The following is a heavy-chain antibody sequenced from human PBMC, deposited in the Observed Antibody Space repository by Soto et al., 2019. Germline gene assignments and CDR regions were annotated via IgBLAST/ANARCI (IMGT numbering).Heavy chain of an antibody. CDR3: VRAKYSNYLNYFDT. CDR2: ISSSGSTT. CDR1: GFTFRDYY. J-gene: IGHJ5*02. V-gene: IGHV3-11*01. Sequence: QVQLVESGGGLVKPGGSLRLSCAGSGFTFRDYYMGWIRQAPGKGLEWVSYISSSGSTTYYAASVKGRFTISRDTAKNSLYLQMTSLRAADTAIYYCVRAKYSNYLNYFDTWGQGPLVTVSS. D-gene: IGHD4-4*01.